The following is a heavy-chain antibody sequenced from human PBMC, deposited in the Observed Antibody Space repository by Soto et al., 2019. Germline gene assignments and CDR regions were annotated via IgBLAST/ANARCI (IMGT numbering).Heavy chain of an antibody. V-gene: IGHV3-13*01. J-gene: IGHJ6*03. Sequence: GGSLRLSCAASGFTFSSYDMHWVRQATGKGLEWVSAIGTAGDTYCPGSVKGRFTISRENAKNSLYLQMNSLRAGDTAVYYCARLHPYYYMDVWGKGTTVTVSS. CDR1: GFTFSSYD. D-gene: IGHD1-26*01. CDR2: IGTAGDT. CDR3: ARLHPYYYMDV.